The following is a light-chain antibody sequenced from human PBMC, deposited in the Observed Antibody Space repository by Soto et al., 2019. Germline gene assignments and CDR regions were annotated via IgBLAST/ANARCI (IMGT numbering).Light chain of an antibody. J-gene: IGKJ4*01. CDR3: QKSYRTPLT. CDR1: QSISNY. Sequence: DIEMTQSPSSLSASVGDRVTITCRASQSISNYLNWYQHKPGKVTTLLIYAASSLQSGVPTRFSGSGSGTDFTLIISSLQPEDFATYYCQKSYRTPLTFGGGTKVEIK. V-gene: IGKV1-39*01. CDR2: AAS.